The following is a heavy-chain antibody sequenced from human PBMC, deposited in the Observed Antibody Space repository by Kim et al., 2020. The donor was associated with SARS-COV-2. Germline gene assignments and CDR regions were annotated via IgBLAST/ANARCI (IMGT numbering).Heavy chain of an antibody. D-gene: IGHD2-2*01. V-gene: IGHV3-53*01. CDR1: GFTVSSHY. CDR2: MYAGGNT. CDR3: ARGEKYHYGS. Sequence: GGSLRLSCAASGFTVSSHYMSWVRQAPGKGLECVSIMYAGGNTYYTDSVKGRFTISRDNSKNTLYLQMNDLRAKDTAVYHCARGEKYHYGSWGQGTLVTVSS. J-gene: IGHJ4*02.